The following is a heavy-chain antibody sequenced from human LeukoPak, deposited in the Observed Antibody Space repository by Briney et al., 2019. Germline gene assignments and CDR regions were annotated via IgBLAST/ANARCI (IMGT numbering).Heavy chain of an antibody. Sequence: PSETLSLTCAVYGESVTHYYYNWIRQPPGKGLEWIGDISYSGSTKYKPSLKRRLTISGDVSKNQFSLKLTSVTAADTAVYYCARDVVLTSSPDAFDIWGQGTMVTVSS. CDR2: ISYSGST. CDR3: ARDVVLTSSPDAFDI. J-gene: IGHJ3*02. V-gene: IGHV4-34*09. D-gene: IGHD2-21*02. CDR1: GESVTHYY.